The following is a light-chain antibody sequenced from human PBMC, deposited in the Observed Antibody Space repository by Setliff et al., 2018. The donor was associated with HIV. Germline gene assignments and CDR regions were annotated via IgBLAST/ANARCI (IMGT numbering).Light chain of an antibody. Sequence: QSALAQPASVSGSPGHSITISCTGTSSDIGEYDYVSWYQQHSGKAPKLILYAVTYRPSGVSNRFSGSKSGNTASLTISGLQAEDEADYYCSSHRDTHTLEVFGTGTKVTVL. CDR1: SSDIGEYDY. J-gene: IGLJ1*01. CDR3: SSHRDTHTLEV. V-gene: IGLV2-14*03. CDR2: AVT.